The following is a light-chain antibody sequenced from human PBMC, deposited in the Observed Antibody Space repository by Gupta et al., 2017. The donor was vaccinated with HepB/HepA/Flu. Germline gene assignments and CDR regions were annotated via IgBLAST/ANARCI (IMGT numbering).Light chain of an antibody. J-gene: IGKJ1*01. Sequence: DLQMTPSPSSLSASVGDRVTITCRASKSISSYLNWYQQKPGKVPKLLIFGASSLQSGVPSNFSGRGSGTDFTLTISSLQPEDFATYYCQQSYSTPWTFGQGTKVEIK. CDR3: QQSYSTPWT. V-gene: IGKV1-39*01. CDR1: KSISSY. CDR2: GAS.